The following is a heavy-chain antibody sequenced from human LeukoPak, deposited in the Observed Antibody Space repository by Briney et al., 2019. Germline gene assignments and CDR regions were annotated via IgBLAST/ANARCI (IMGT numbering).Heavy chain of an antibody. CDR2: INPSGGST. D-gene: IGHD3-3*01. CDR1: GYTFTSYY. J-gene: IGHJ6*02. Sequence: GASVKVSCKASGYTFTSYYMHWVRQAPGQGLEWMGIINPSGGSTSYAQKFQGRVTMTRDTSISTAYMELSRLRSDDTAVYYCARDGPQFYDFWSGYFASYGMDVWGQGTTVTVSS. V-gene: IGHV1-46*01. CDR3: ARDGPQFYDFWSGYFASYGMDV.